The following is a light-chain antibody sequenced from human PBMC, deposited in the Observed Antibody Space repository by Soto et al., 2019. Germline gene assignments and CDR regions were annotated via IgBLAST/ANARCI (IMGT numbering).Light chain of an antibody. V-gene: IGKV1-39*01. J-gene: IGKJ1*01. CDR2: AAS. Sequence: DIQMTQSPSSLSASVGDRVTITCRASQSISNYLNWYQQKPGKAPNLLIYAASSLQGGVPSRFSGSGSGTDFTLTISSLQPEDFATYYCQQSYSIPSFGQGTKVEIK. CDR3: QQSYSIPS. CDR1: QSISNY.